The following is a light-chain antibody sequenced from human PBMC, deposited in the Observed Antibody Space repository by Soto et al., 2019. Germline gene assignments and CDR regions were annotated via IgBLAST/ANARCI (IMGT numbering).Light chain of an antibody. V-gene: IGKV3-11*01. CDR2: GAS. J-gene: IGKJ1*01. Sequence: EVVLTQSPATLSLSPGERATLSCRASENVRTFVDWYQQKPGQAPRLLIYGASNRATGIPARFSGSGSGTDFTLTISDPEPEDFAVYYCQQHSHWPPWTFGQGT. CDR1: ENVRTF. CDR3: QQHSHWPPWT.